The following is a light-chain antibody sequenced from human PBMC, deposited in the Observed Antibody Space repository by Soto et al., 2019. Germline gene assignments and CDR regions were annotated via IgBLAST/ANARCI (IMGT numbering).Light chain of an antibody. V-gene: IGKV3-20*01. Sequence: EIVLTQSPGTLSLSPGERATLSCRAGQSVSRYLAWYQQKPDQAPRLLIYGASSRATGIPDRFSGSGSGTDFTLTITRLEPEDFAVYYCQHYGSSPWTFGQGTKVEIK. CDR3: QHYGSSPWT. J-gene: IGKJ1*01. CDR1: QSVSRY. CDR2: GAS.